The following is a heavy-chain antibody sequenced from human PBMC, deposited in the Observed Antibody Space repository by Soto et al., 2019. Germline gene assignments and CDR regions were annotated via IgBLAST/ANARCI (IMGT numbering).Heavy chain of an antibody. D-gene: IGHD3-10*01. J-gene: IGHJ3*01. Sequence: ASVKVSCKTSGYTFTLYGVSWVRQAPGQRLEWMGWISDVNGNTNYAQKFQGRVTMTADTSTSTGYMELRSLRSDDTAVYYCARRVGVAPVYDAYDFWGQGTLVTVSS. V-gene: IGHV1-18*01. CDR1: GYTFTLYG. CDR3: ARRVGVAPVYDAYDF. CDR2: ISDVNGNT.